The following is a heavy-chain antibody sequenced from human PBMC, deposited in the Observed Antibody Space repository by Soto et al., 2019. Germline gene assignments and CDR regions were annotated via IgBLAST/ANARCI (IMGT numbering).Heavy chain of an antibody. J-gene: IGHJ4*02. CDR2: MQPSTGRT. V-gene: IGHV1-8*01. D-gene: IGHD1-26*01. CDR3: ARGVSEGVDY. Sequence: ASVXVSFKSSLYSFTMLDINVLRQTAGQGLEWMGWMQPSTGRTGYAQKFQGRVTMTRDTSINTAYMELTTLTSDDTAFYYCARGVSEGVDYWGQGTLVTVSS. CDR1: LYSFTMLD.